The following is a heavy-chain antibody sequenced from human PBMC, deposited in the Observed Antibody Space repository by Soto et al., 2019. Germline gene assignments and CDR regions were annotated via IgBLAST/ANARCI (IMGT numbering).Heavy chain of an antibody. Sequence: PGGSLRLSCAASGFTFSSYAMHWVRQAPGKGLEYVSAISSNGGSTYYANSVKGRFTISRDNSKNTLYLQMGSLRAEDMAVYYCARVGYDFWSGYYVYHYYYVDVWGKGTTVTVSS. D-gene: IGHD3-3*01. CDR1: GFTFSSYA. V-gene: IGHV3-64*01. J-gene: IGHJ6*03. CDR2: ISSNGGST. CDR3: ARVGYDFWSGYYVYHYYYVDV.